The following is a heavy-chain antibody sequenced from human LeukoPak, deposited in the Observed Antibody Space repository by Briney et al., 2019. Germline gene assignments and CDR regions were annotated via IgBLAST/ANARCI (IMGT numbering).Heavy chain of an antibody. CDR3: ARADSGIAAACVAH. Sequence: ASVKVSCKASGYTFTGYYMHWVRQPPGQGLEGMGWINPNNGGTNYAKKFQGRVTMTRDTSISTDYMELSRLRSDDTAVYYCARADSGIAAACVAHWGQGTLVTVSS. J-gene: IGHJ4*02. CDR1: GYTFTGYY. V-gene: IGHV1-2*02. D-gene: IGHD6-25*01. CDR2: INPNNGGT.